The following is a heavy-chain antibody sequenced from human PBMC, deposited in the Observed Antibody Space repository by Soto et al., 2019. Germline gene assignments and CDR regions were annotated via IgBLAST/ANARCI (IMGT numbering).Heavy chain of an antibody. CDR1: GFIFSVYW. Sequence: GGSLRLSCAASGFIFSVYWMSWVRQAPGKGPEWVASIKQDGTEIKYVDSVKGRFTISRDNVKNSLSLQMNSLRAEDTAIYYCAYCNGGSCFEYFQHWGQGTLVTVSS. J-gene: IGHJ1*01. D-gene: IGHD2-15*01. CDR3: AYCNGGSCFEYFQH. CDR2: IKQDGTEI. V-gene: IGHV3-7*01.